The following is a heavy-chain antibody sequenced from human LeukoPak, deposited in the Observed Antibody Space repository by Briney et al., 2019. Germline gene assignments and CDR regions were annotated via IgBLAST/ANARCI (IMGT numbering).Heavy chain of an antibody. Sequence: PGGSLRLSCAASGLTFSRYWMTWFRQAPGKGLEWVANIKQGGSGKYYVDSVKGRFTISRDNADRSLYLQMTSLRVEDTAVYFCASRYCTGVNCFAASYMCMDVWGKGTTVTVSS. CDR3: ASRYCTGVNCFAASYMCMDV. CDR2: IKQGGSGK. D-gene: IGHD2-8*02. CDR1: GLTFSRYW. V-gene: IGHV3-7*01. J-gene: IGHJ6*03.